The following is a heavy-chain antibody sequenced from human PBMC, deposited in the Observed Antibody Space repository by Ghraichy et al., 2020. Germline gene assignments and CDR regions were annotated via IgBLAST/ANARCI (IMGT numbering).Heavy chain of an antibody. CDR2: ITSDGSST. Sequence: GGSPRLSCAASGFSFSDYWIHWVRQVPGEGLVGVSRITSDGSSTAYADSVKGRFTISRDNAKNTVYLQMNSLRAEDTAIYYCARDGGRGTPFDYWGRGTLVTVSS. CDR3: ARDGGRGTPFDY. D-gene: IGHD1/OR15-1a*01. V-gene: IGHV3-74*03. CDR1: GFSFSDYW. J-gene: IGHJ4*02.